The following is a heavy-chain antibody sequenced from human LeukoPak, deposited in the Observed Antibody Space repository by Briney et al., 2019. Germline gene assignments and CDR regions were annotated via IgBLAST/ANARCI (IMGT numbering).Heavy chain of an antibody. V-gene: IGHV1-2*02. CDR1: GYTFTGYY. CDR2: INPNSGGT. CDR3: ARDQEAGVTEYYFDY. Sequence: GASVKVSCKASGYTFTGYYMHWVRQAPGQGLEWMGWINPNSGGTNYAQKFQGRVTMTRDTSISTAYMELSRLRSDDTAVYYCARDQEAGVTEYYFDYWGQGTLVTVSS. J-gene: IGHJ4*02. D-gene: IGHD1-14*01.